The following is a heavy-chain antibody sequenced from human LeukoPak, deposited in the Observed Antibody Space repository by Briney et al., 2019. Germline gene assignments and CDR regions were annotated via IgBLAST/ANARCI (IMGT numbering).Heavy chain of an antibody. CDR3: ARGSYDSSDFEYFHH. CDR1: GYTFTGNY. J-gene: IGHJ1*01. V-gene: IGHV1-2*02. D-gene: IGHD3-22*01. Sequence: ASVKVSCKASGYTFTGNYMHWVRQAPGQGLEWMGWINPNSGGTNYAQKFQGRVTMARDTSIGTAYMELNRLRSDDTAVYYCARGSYDSSDFEYFHHWGQGTLVTVSS. CDR2: INPNSGGT.